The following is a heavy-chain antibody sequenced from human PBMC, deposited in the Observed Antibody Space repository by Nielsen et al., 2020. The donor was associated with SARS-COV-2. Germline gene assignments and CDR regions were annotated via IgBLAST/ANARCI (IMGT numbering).Heavy chain of an antibody. V-gene: IGHV3-53*01. D-gene: IGHD1-14*01. CDR1: GFTVSSNY. CDR3: ARVVTVFYGGRGWYFDL. Sequence: GGSLRLSCAASGFTVSSNYMSWVRQAPGKGLEWVSVIYGGGSTYYADSVKGRFTISRDNSKNTLYLQMNSLRAEDTAVYYCARVVTVFYGGRGWYFDLWGRGTLVTVSS. CDR2: IYGGGST. J-gene: IGHJ2*01.